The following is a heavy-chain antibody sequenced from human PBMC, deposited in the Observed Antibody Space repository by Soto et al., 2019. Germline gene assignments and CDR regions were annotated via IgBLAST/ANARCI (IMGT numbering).Heavy chain of an antibody. CDR3: AKDNWVVPAATYYYYGMDV. CDR2: ISYDGSNK. J-gene: IGHJ6*02. Sequence: GGSLRLSCAASGFTFSSDGMHWVRQAPGKGLEWVAVISYDGSNKYYADSVKGRFTISRDNSKNTLYLQMNSLRAEDTAVYYCAKDNWVVPAATYYYYGMDVWGQGTTVTVSS. V-gene: IGHV3-30*18. CDR1: GFTFSSDG. D-gene: IGHD2-2*01.